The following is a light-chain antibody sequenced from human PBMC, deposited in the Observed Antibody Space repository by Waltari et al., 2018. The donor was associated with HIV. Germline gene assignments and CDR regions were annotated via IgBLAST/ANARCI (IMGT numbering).Light chain of an antibody. V-gene: IGLV2-14*03. CDR2: DVD. CDR3: ASFTGDNTVM. Sequence: AVTQPASVSGLPGQSTTISCTGDDSDFGLYNFVSWYQQHSGKPPKLILYDVDSRASGFSDRFSGSMSGNTASLTISGLRTEDEAHYYCASFTGDNTVMFGGGTEVTVL. J-gene: IGLJ3*02. CDR1: DSDFGLYNF.